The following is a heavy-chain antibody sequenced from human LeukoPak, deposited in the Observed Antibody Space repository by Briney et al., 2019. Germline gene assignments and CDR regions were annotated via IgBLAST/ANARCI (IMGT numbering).Heavy chain of an antibody. CDR2: INPNSGGT. CDR1: GYTFTGYY. CDR3: ARGPGWGGSYYVVRSMGNWFDP. V-gene: IGHV1-2*06. Sequence: ASVKVSCKASGYTFTGYYMHWVRQAPGQGLEWMGRINPNSGGTIYAQKFQGRVTMTRDTSISTAYMELSRLRSDDTAVYYCARGPGWGGSYYVVRSMGNWFDPWGQGTLVTVSS. D-gene: IGHD1-26*01. J-gene: IGHJ5*02.